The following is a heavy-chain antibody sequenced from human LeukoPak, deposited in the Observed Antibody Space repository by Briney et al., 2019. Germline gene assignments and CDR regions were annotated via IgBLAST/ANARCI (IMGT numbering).Heavy chain of an antibody. Sequence: ASVRVSCKASGYIFIGYYMHWVRQAPGQGLEWMGWIDPKSGATKYAQKFQGRVTMTRDMSISTAYMDLRKLKSDEAAVYYRVRHMDRGEWLIRPYNWGQGTLVTVSS. V-gene: IGHV1-2*02. D-gene: IGHD6-19*01. CDR1: GYIFIGYY. CDR3: VRHMDRGEWLIRPYN. J-gene: IGHJ4*02. CDR2: IDPKSGAT.